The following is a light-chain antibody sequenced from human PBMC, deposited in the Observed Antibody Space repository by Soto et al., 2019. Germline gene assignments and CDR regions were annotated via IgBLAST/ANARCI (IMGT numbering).Light chain of an antibody. Sequence: QSALTQPASVSGSPGQSITISCTGTSSDVGSYNLVSWHQQHPGKAPKLMIYEGSKRPSGVSHRFSGSKSGNTASLTISGLQDEDEADYYCCSYAVGSTLVFGGGTKLTVL. V-gene: IGLV2-23*01. CDR3: CSYAVGSTLV. J-gene: IGLJ2*01. CDR2: EGS. CDR1: SSDVGSYNL.